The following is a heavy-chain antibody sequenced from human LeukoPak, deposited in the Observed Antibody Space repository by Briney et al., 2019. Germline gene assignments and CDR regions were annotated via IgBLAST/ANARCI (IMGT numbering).Heavy chain of an antibody. CDR2: ISYDGSDK. CDR3: AKSLGENIYRNYYYGMDV. J-gene: IGHJ6*02. CDR1: GFTFSSYD. D-gene: IGHD5-12*01. V-gene: IGHV3-30*18. Sequence: GGSLRLSCAASGFTFSSYDMHWVRQAPGKGLEWVAIISYDGSDKYYADSVKGRFTISRDNSENALYLHMNSLRAEDTAVYYCAKSLGENIYRNYYYGMDVWGQGTTVTVSS.